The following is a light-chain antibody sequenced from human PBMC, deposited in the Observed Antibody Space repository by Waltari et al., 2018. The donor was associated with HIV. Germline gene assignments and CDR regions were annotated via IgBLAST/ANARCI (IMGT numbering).Light chain of an antibody. Sequence: EIVLAQSPDTLSLSPGESATLSCRAGLSISNYLSWYQHKPGQAPRLLIYDASKRATGVPPRFSGSGSETHFTLTISTLEPEDFAVYYCQQRSKTFGGGTKVEMK. CDR3: QQRSKT. V-gene: IGKV3-11*01. CDR2: DAS. CDR1: LSISNY. J-gene: IGKJ4*01.